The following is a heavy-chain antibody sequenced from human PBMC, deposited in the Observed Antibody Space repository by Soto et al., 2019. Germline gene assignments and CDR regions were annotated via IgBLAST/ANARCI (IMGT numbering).Heavy chain of an antibody. CDR1: GFTFSSYW. J-gene: IGHJ6*03. D-gene: IGHD4-17*01. V-gene: IGHV3-7*01. Sequence: GGSLRLSCAASGFTFSSYWMSWVRQAPGKGLEWVANIKQDGSEKYYVDSVKGRFTISRDNAKNSLYLQMNSLRAEDTAVYYCASRLRREYYYMDVWGKGTTVTVSS. CDR3: ASRLRREYYYMDV. CDR2: IKQDGSEK.